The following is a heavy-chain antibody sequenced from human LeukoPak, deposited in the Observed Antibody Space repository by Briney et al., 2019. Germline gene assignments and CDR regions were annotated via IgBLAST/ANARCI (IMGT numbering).Heavy chain of an antibody. Sequence: GGSLRLSCAASGFTFSSYSMNWVRHAPGKGLEWVSSISSSSSYIYYADSVKGRFTISRDNAKNSLYLQMNSLRAEDTAVYYCARARWTAGYYYGMDVWGQGTTVTVSS. D-gene: IGHD2-15*01. CDR1: GFTFSSYS. CDR3: ARARWTAGYYYGMDV. V-gene: IGHV3-21*01. CDR2: ISSSSSYI. J-gene: IGHJ6*02.